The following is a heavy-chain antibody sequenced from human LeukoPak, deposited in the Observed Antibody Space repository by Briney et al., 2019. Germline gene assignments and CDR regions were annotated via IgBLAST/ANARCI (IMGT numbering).Heavy chain of an antibody. CDR2: ISGSGGST. V-gene: IGHV3-23*01. Sequence: PGGSLRLSCAASGFTFSSYGVSWVRQAPGKGLEWVSAISGSGGSTYYADSVKGRFTISRDNSKNTLYLQMNSLRAEDTAVYYCAKRRREPPYPHYYYYMDVWGKGTTVTISS. CDR3: AKRRREPPYPHYYYYMDV. CDR1: GFTFSSYG. D-gene: IGHD1-26*01. J-gene: IGHJ6*03.